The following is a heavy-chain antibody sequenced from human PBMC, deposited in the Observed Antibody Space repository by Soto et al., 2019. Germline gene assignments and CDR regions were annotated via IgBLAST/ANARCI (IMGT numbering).Heavy chain of an antibody. D-gene: IGHD3-10*01. CDR3: ARGVRGGFDY. CDR1: GGSFSGYY. Sequence: SETLSLTCAVYGGSFSGYYWSWIRQPPGKGLEWIGEINHSGSTNYNPSLKSRVTISVDTSKNQFSLKLSSVTAADTAVYYCARGVRGGFDYWGQGTLVTVSS. CDR2: INHSGST. V-gene: IGHV4-34*01. J-gene: IGHJ4*02.